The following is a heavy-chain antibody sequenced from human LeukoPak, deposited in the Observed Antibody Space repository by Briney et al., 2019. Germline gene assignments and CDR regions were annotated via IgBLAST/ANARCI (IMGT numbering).Heavy chain of an antibody. CDR1: GYTFTSYG. V-gene: IGHV1-18*01. D-gene: IGHD3-16*02. J-gene: IGHJ4*02. Sequence: ASVKVSCKASGYTFTSYGISWVRQAPGQGLEWMGCISAYNGNTNYAQKLQGRVTMTTDTSTSTAYMELKSLRADDTAVYYCYVWGSYRYPSFDYWGQGTLVTVSS. CDR2: ISAYNGNT. CDR3: YVWGSYRYPSFDY.